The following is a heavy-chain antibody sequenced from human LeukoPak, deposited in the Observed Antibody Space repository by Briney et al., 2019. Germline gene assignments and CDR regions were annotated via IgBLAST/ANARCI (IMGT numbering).Heavy chain of an antibody. Sequence: GGSLRLSCVASGFTFSNYGMHWVRQSPGKGLEWVAFIRYDGSNKYYADSVKGRFTISRDNSKNTLFLQMNSLRAEDTAVYYCAKAAILLNFYYFDYWGQGTLVTVSS. CDR2: IRYDGSNK. CDR1: GFTFSNYG. V-gene: IGHV3-30*02. D-gene: IGHD2-21*01. CDR3: AKAAILLNFYYFDY. J-gene: IGHJ4*02.